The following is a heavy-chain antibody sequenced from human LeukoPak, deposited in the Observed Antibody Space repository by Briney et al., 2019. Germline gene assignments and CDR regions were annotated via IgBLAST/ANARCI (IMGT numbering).Heavy chain of an antibody. J-gene: IGHJ4*02. CDR1: GFAFSDFY. CDR3: ARPSQVGYDSDGYLDY. D-gene: IGHD3-22*01. Sequence: GGSLRLSCAASGFAFSDFYMSWIRQAPGKGLEWLAYITSSGGTIYYADSVKGRFTISRDNAKNSLYLQMNNVRAEDTAVYYCARPSQVGYDSDGYLDYWGQGTLVTVSS. CDR2: ITSSGGTI. V-gene: IGHV3-11*01.